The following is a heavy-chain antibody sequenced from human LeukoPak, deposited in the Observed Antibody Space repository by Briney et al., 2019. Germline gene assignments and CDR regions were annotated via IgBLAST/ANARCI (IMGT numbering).Heavy chain of an antibody. CDR1: GGSISSGSYY. CDR2: IYTSGST. J-gene: IGHJ5*02. D-gene: IGHD3-3*01. Sequence: PSETLSLTCTVSGGSISSGSYYWSWIRQPAGKGLEWIGRIYTSGSTNYNPSLKSRVTISVDTSKNQFSLKLSSVTAADTAVYYCARGGTYYDFWSGYSHNWFDPWGQGTLITVSS. V-gene: IGHV4-61*02. CDR3: ARGGTYYDFWSGYSHNWFDP.